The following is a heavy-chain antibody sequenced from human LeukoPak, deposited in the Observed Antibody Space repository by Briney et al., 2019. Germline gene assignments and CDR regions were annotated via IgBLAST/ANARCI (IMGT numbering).Heavy chain of an antibody. CDR2: ISSSSLYI. D-gene: IGHD6-13*01. V-gene: IGHV3-21*04. J-gene: IGHJ6*03. Sequence: PGGSLRLSCGASGFTFSRHSMNWVRQAPGKGLEWVSSISSSSLYIYYADSVKGRFTISRDNAKNSLYLQMNSPRAEDTAVYYCAKYMGAAAGYMDVWGKGTTVTVSS. CDR1: GFTFSRHS. CDR3: AKYMGAAAGYMDV.